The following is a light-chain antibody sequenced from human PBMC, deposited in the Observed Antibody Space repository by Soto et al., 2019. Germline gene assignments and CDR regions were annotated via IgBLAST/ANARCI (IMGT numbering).Light chain of an antibody. CDR1: TSDVGISNL. CDR2: EVD. V-gene: IGLV2-23*02. J-gene: IGLJ3*02. Sequence: QSALTQPASVSGSPGQSITISCSGTTSDVGISNLVSWYQQHPGKAPKLVIYEVDKRPSGVSNRFSGSRSGNTASLTISGLQSEDEADYYCSSYAGSRRVFGGGTKLTVL. CDR3: SSYAGSRRV.